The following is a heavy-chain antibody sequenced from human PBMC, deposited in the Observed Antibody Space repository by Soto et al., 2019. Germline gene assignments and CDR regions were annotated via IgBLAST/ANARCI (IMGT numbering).Heavy chain of an antibody. CDR1: GYTFPSYA. V-gene: IGHV1-3*01. D-gene: IGHD6-19*01. CDR2: INAGNGNT. Sequence: ASVKVSCKASGYTFPSYAMHWVRQAPGQRLEWMGWINAGNGNTKYSQKFQGRVTITRDTSASTAYMELSSLRSEDTAVYYCAKVYSSGWYHEIDYWGQGTLVTVSS. CDR3: AKVYSSGWYHEIDY. J-gene: IGHJ4*02.